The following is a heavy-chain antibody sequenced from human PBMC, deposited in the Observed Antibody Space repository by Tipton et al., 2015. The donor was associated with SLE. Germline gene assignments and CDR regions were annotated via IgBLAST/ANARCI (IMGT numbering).Heavy chain of an antibody. CDR3: ARGAERYYYGSGSYYPAGYGMDV. J-gene: IGHJ6*02. Sequence: SLRLSCAASGFTFSSYDMHWVRQATGKGLEWVSAIGTAGDTYYPGSVKGRFTISRDNAKNSLYLQMNSLRAEDTAVYYCARGAERYYYGSGSYYPAGYGMDVWGQGTTVTVSS. CDR1: GFTFSSYD. CDR2: IGTAGDT. D-gene: IGHD3-10*01. V-gene: IGHV3-13*04.